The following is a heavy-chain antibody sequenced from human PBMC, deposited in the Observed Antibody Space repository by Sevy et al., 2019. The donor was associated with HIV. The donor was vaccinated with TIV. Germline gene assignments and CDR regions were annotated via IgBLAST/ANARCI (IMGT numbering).Heavy chain of an antibody. CDR2: ISWDGGST. CDR1: GFTFDDYT. Sequence: GGSLRLSCAASGFTFDDYTMHWVRQAPGKGLEWVSLISWDGGSTYYADSVKGRFTISRDNSKNSLYLQMNSLRTEDTALYYCAKVLSTTTDIAVAELVVWGQGTTVTVSS. V-gene: IGHV3-43*01. D-gene: IGHD6-19*01. J-gene: IGHJ6*02. CDR3: AKVLSTTTDIAVAELVV.